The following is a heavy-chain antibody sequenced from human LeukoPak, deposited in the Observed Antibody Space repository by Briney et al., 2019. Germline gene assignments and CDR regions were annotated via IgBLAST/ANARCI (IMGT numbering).Heavy chain of an antibody. J-gene: IGHJ4*02. V-gene: IGHV3-7*03. D-gene: IGHD4/OR15-4a*01. CDR3: ARRAGAYSHPYDY. CDR1: GFTFSSYW. CDR2: IKQDGSEK. Sequence: GGSLRLSCAASGFTFSSYWMSWVRQAPGKGLEWVANIKQDGSEKYYVDSVKGRFTVSRDNSKNTLYLQMNSLRAEDTAVYYCARRAGAYSHPYDYWGQGTLVTVSS.